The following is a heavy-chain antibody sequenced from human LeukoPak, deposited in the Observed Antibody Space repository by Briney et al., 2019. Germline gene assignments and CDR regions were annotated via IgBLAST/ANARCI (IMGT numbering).Heavy chain of an antibody. CDR2: ISSSSSTI. CDR3: ARTSSSDAFDI. D-gene: IGHD6-13*01. V-gene: IGHV3-48*01. CDR1: GFTFSSYS. Sequence: PGGSLRLSCAASGFTFSSYSMNWVRQAPGKGLEGVSYISSSSSTIYYADSVKGRFTISRDNAKNSLYLQMNSLRAEDTAVYYCARTSSSDAFDIWGQGTMVTVSS. J-gene: IGHJ3*02.